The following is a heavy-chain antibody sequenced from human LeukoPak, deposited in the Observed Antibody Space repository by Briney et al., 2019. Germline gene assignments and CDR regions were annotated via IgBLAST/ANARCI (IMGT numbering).Heavy chain of an antibody. V-gene: IGHV3-74*01. D-gene: IGHD2-2*01. J-gene: IGHJ4*02. Sequence: VGSLRLSSAASGFTFSSYWMHWVPQAPGKGLVWVSRINSDGSITTYADSVRGRFTISRDNTKSTLYLQMNSLRAEDTAVYYCASSTQISKYADYWGQGALVTVSS. CDR3: ASSTQISKYADY. CDR1: GFTFSSYW. CDR2: INSDGSIT.